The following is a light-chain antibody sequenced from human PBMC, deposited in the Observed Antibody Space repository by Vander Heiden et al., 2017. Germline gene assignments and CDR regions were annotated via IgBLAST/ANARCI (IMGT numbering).Light chain of an antibody. CDR1: QSLLHSNGYNY. V-gene: IGKV2-28*01. Sequence: DIVMTQSPLSLPVTPGEPASISCRSSQSLLHSNGYNYLDWYLQKPGQSPQLLIYLGSNRASGVPDRLSGSGSGTDFTLKISRVEAEDVGVYYCRQALQTPRTFGQGTKLEIK. CDR3: RQALQTPRT. J-gene: IGKJ2*01. CDR2: LGS.